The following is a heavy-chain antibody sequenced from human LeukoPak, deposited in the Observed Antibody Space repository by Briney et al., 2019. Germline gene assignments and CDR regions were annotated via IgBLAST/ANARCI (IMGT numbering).Heavy chain of an antibody. D-gene: IGHD3-22*01. CDR2: IDDIGST. CDR1: GXSISSGTSF. V-gene: IGHV4-39*02. Sequence: PSETLSLTCTVSGXSISSGTSFWVWIRQPPGKGLEWIGSIDDIGSTYYNPPLKSRVTVSADTSKNQFFLSLSSVTAADTAVYYCARATPFTYYYDSRGYRSLFFQQWGQGTLVTVSS. CDR3: ARATPFTYYYDSRGYRSLFFQQ. J-gene: IGHJ1*01.